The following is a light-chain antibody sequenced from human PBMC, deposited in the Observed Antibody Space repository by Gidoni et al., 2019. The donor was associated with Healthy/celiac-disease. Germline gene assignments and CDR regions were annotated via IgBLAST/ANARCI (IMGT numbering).Light chain of an antibody. CDR3: QQLKNYPLT. J-gene: IGKJ4*01. Sequence: DIQLTQSPSFLYASVGDRVTITCRASQDINNYLVWYQQKPGKAPNLLIYAASTLESGVPSRFSGSGSGTKYTLTISSLQPEDFATYYCQQLKNYPLTFXGXTKVEV. CDR1: QDINNY. V-gene: IGKV1-9*01. CDR2: AAS.